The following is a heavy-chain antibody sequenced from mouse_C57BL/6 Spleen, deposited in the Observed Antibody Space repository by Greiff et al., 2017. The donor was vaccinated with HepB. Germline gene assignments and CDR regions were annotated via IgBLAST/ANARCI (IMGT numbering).Heavy chain of an antibody. J-gene: IGHJ2*01. CDR1: GYSFTDYN. Sequence: EVKLVESGPELVKPGASVKISCKASGYSFTDYNMNWVKQSNGKSLEWIGVINPNYGTTSYNQKFKGKATLTVDQSSSTAYMQLNSLTSEDSAVYYCARTYGSSYYFDYWGQGTTLTVSS. CDR3: ARTYGSSYYFDY. D-gene: IGHD1-1*01. V-gene: IGHV1-39*01. CDR2: INPNYGTT.